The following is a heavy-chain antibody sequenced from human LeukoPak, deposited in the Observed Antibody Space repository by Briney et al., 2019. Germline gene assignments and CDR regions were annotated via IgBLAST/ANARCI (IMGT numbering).Heavy chain of an antibody. J-gene: IGHJ4*02. CDR1: GFTFVSYA. V-gene: IGHV3-64D*09. CDR2: ISSKGGST. D-gene: IGHD6-13*01. Sequence: PPGRSLRPSCSASGFTFVSYAVHWVSQAPRKGLEYVSTISSKGGSTYDADSVKDRFTISRDNSKNTLYLQMSSLRPDDTAVYYCVKSLAARNRGPDYWGQGTLVTVSS. CDR3: VKSLAARNRGPDY.